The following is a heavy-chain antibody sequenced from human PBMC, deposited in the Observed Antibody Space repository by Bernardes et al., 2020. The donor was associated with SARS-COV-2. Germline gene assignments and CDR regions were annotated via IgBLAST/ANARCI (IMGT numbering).Heavy chain of an antibody. V-gene: IGHV1-2*02. CDR3: ARVLTMIVGMDV. D-gene: IGHD3-22*01. Sequence: ASVKVSCETSGYIFTDYYIHWVRQAPGQGLEWMGWINPNSGGTNYAQKFQGRVTMTRDTSISTAYMELSRLRSDDTAVYYCARVLTMIVGMDVWGQGTTVTVSS. CDR2: INPNSGGT. J-gene: IGHJ6*02. CDR1: GYIFTDYY.